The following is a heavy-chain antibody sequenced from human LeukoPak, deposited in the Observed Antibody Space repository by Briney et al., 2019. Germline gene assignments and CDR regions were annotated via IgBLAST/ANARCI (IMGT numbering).Heavy chain of an antibody. Sequence: SETLSPTCAVYGGSFSGYYWSWIRQPPGKGLEWIGEINHSGSTNYNPSLKSRVTISVDTSKNQFSLKLSSVTAADTAVYYCARGRAYYYDSSGPTSDFDYWGQGTLVTVSS. J-gene: IGHJ4*02. CDR1: GGSFSGYY. CDR3: ARGRAYYYDSSGPTSDFDY. CDR2: INHSGST. V-gene: IGHV4-34*01. D-gene: IGHD3-22*01.